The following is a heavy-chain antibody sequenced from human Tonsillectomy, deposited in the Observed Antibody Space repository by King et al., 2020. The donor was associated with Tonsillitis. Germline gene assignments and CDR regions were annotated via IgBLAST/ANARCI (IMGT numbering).Heavy chain of an antibody. Sequence: VQLVESGGGLVQPGVSLRLSCAASGFTFSSYAMSWFRQAPGKGLEWVSASSCRGGSTYYANSVKGRFTISRDNSKNTLYLQMNSLRAEDTAVYYCAKDSRRGPGAFDIWGQGTMVTVSS. CDR3: AKDSRRGPGAFDI. D-gene: IGHD3-16*01. V-gene: IGHV3-23*04. J-gene: IGHJ3*02. CDR1: GFTFSSYA. CDR2: SSCRGGST.